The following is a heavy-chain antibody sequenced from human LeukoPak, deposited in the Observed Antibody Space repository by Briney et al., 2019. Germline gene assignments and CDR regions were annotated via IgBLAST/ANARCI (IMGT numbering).Heavy chain of an antibody. CDR1: GVSISSSSHY. CDR3: ARSRGVATPVDS. V-gene: IGHV4-39*01. Sequence: SETLSLICTVSGVSISSSSHYWGWIRQPPGKGLEWIGSIYYSGSTYYNPSLKSRVTISVDTSKNQFSLKVSSVTAADTAVYYCARSRGVATPVDSWGQGTLVTVSS. CDR2: IYYSGST. J-gene: IGHJ4*02. D-gene: IGHD5-12*01.